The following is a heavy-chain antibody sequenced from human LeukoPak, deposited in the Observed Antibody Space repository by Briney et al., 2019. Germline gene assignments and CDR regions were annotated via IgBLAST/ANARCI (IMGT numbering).Heavy chain of an antibody. Sequence: GGSLRLSCAASGFTVSSNYMSWVRQAPGKGLEWVSVIYSGGSTYYADSVKGRFTVSRDNSKNALYLQMSSLRAEDTAVYYCAKDERNWNYNLASQTYDWGQGTLVTVSS. CDR3: AKDERNWNYNLASQTYD. J-gene: IGHJ4*02. CDR2: IYSGGST. D-gene: IGHD1-7*01. CDR1: GFTVSSNY. V-gene: IGHV3-53*01.